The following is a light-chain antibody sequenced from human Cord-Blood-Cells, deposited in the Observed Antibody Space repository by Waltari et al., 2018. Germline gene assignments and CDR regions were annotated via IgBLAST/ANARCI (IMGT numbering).Light chain of an antibody. CDR1: QSLLHRDGKTY. J-gene: IGKJ4*01. CDR3: MQSIQLPLT. V-gene: IGKV2D-29*02. CDR2: EVS. Sequence: DIVMNQTPLSLSVTPGKPAPTSSKSSQSLLHRDGKTYLYWYLQKPGQSPQLLLYEVSNRFSGVPDRFSGSGSGTDFTLKISRVEAEDVGVYYCMQSIQLPLTFGRGTKVEIK.